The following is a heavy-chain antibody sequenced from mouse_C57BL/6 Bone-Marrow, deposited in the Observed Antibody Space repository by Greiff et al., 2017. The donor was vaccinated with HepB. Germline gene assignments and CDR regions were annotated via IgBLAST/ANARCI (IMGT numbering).Heavy chain of an antibody. D-gene: IGHD1-1*01. CDR2: IRNKANGYTT. J-gene: IGHJ2*01. CDR1: GFTFTDYY. CDR3: ARSRWDFDY. Sequence: EVKVVESGGGLVQPGGSLSLSCAASGFTFTDYYMSWVRQPPGKALEWLGFIRNKANGYTTEYSASVKGRFTISRDNSQSILYLQMNALRAEDSATYYCARSRWDFDYWGQGTTLTVSS. V-gene: IGHV7-3*01.